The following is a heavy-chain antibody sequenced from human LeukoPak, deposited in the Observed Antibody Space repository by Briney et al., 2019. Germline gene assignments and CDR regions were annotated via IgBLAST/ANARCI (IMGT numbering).Heavy chain of an antibody. J-gene: IGHJ4*02. CDR2: IYPGDSDT. V-gene: IGHV5-51*01. CDR1: GYSFAYYW. CDR3: ARCGEMATISSCYFDY. Sequence: GESLKISCKGFGYSFAYYWIGWVRQTPGKGLEWMGIIYPGDSDTRYSPSFQGQVTISADKSISTAYLQWSSLRASDTAMYHCARCGEMATISSCYFDYWGQGTLVTVSS. D-gene: IGHD5-24*01.